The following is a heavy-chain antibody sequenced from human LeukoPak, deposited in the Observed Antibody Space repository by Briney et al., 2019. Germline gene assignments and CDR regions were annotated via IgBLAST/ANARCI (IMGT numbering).Heavy chain of an antibody. CDR1: GFTFSSYS. J-gene: IGHJ4*02. CDR2: ISSSSSTI. V-gene: IGHV3-48*01. D-gene: IGHD1-26*01. Sequence: GGSLRLSCAASGFTFSSYSMNWVRQAPGKGLEWVSYISSSSSTIYYADSVKGRFTISRDNAKNSLYLQMNSLRAEDTAVYYCARVDPIVGATSPFDYWGQGTLVTVSS. CDR3: ARVDPIVGATSPFDY.